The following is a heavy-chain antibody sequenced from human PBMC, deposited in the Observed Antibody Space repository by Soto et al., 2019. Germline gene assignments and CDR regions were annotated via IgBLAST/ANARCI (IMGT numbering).Heavy chain of an antibody. Sequence: EVQLVESGGGLVQPGGSLRLSCAASGFTFSPYWMHWVRQAPGKGLMWVSRMTRDGSTTYADSVKGRFTISRDNAKNTLYLQMNSLRVDDTAVYYCTRDRNDYYMDVWGKGTTVTVSS. CDR3: TRDRNDYYMDV. D-gene: IGHD1-1*01. J-gene: IGHJ6*03. CDR2: MTRDGSTT. CDR1: GFTFSPYW. V-gene: IGHV3-74*01.